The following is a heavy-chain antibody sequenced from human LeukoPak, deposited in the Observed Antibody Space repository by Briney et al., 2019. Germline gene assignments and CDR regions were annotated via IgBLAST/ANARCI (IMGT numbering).Heavy chain of an antibody. CDR2: ISGSGGST. Sequence: GGSLRLSCAASGFTFSNYGMSWVRQAPGKGLEWVSGISGSGGSTYYADSVKGRFTISRDNSKNTLYLQMNSLRAEDTALYYCAREGYDSSGYYFDYWGQGTLVTVSS. CDR1: GFTFSNYG. CDR3: AREGYDSSGYYFDY. D-gene: IGHD3-22*01. J-gene: IGHJ4*02. V-gene: IGHV3-23*01.